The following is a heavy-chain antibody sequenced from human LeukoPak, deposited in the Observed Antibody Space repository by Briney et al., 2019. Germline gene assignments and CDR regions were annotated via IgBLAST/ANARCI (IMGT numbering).Heavy chain of an antibody. D-gene: IGHD2-2*01. J-gene: IGHJ4*02. CDR1: GFTFSSYG. CDR2: ISYNGSNK. Sequence: PGRSLRLSCAASGFTFSSYGMHWVRQAPGKGLEWVAVISYNGSNKYYADSVKGRFTITRDNAKNSLYLQMNSLSAEDTALYHCARGPIKGAEYHLQTTDLSRAAPWDYWGQGTLVTVSS. V-gene: IGHV3-30*03. CDR3: ARGPIKGAEYHLQTTDLSRAAPWDY.